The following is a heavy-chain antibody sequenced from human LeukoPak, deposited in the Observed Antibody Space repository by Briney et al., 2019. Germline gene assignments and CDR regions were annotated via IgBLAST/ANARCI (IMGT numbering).Heavy chain of an antibody. V-gene: IGHV3-23*01. D-gene: IGHD2-15*01. CDR1: GFTFTSFG. CDR3: ARCSAGSCYSPIDY. CDR2: ITGSGDST. Sequence: PGGSLRLSCAASGFTFTSFGMSWVRQAPGKGLEWVSAITGSGDSTYYADSVKGRFTISRDNSKNTLFLQMHSLRAEDTAIYYCARCSAGSCYSPIDYWGQGTLVTVSS. J-gene: IGHJ4*02.